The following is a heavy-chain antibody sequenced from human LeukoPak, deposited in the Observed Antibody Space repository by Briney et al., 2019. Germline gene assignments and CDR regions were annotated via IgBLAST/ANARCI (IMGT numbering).Heavy chain of an antibody. D-gene: IGHD6-13*01. J-gene: IGHJ3*02. Sequence: GASVKVSCKASGYTFNSYGISWVRQAPGQGLEWMGGIIPIFGTTNYAQKFQGRVTITTDKSTSTDYMELSSLRSEDTAVYYCARSVSRPLGIAAAGGAVAAFDIWGQGTMVTASS. CDR1: GYTFNSYG. CDR3: ARSVSRPLGIAAAGGAVAAFDI. CDR2: IIPIFGTT. V-gene: IGHV1-69*05.